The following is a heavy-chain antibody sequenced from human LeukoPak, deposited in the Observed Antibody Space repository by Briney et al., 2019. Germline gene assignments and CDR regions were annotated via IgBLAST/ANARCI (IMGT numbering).Heavy chain of an antibody. CDR1: GFTFSSYG. Sequence: PGGSLRLSCAASGFTFSSYGMHWVRQAPGKGLEWVAVISYDGSNKYYADSVKGRFTISRDNRKNTLYLQMNSLRAEDTAVYYCAKDPRDYRYYETPGGRTSDYWGQGALVTVSS. CDR3: AKDPRDYRYYETPGGRTSDY. J-gene: IGHJ4*02. D-gene: IGHD4-11*01. CDR2: ISYDGSNK. V-gene: IGHV3-30*18.